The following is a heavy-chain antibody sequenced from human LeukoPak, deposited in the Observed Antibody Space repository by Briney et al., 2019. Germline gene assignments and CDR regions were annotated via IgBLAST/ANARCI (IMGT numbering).Heavy chain of an antibody. Sequence: GGSLRLSCAATGFTFSSYEMNWVRQAPGKGLEWVSYISSSGSTIYYADSVKGRFTISRANAKNSLYLQMNSLRAEDTAVYYCARSKARYIAVAVNFDYWGQGTLVTVSS. CDR1: GFTFSSYE. CDR2: ISSSGSTI. CDR3: ARSKARYIAVAVNFDY. D-gene: IGHD6-19*01. J-gene: IGHJ4*02. V-gene: IGHV3-48*03.